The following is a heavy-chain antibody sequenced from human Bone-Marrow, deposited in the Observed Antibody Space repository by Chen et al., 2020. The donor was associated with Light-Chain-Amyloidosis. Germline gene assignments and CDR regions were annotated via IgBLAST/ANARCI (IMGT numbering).Heavy chain of an antibody. Sequence: EVKLVESGGGLVQPGGSLRLSCAASGFTFSSYEMNWVSQAPGKGLEWVSYISSSGSTIYYADSVKGRFTISRDNAKNSLYLQMNSLRAEDTAVYYCARAKTGYSSGWLMGVVPDYWGQGTLVTVSS. CDR3: ARAKTGYSSGWLMGVVPDY. CDR1: GFTFSSYE. V-gene: IGHV3-48*03. D-gene: IGHD6-19*01. CDR2: ISSSGSTI. J-gene: IGHJ4*02.